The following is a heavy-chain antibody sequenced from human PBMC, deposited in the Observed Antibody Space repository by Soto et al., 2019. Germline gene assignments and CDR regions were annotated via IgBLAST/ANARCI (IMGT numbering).Heavy chain of an antibody. J-gene: IGHJ3*02. CDR1: GGSISSYS. V-gene: IGHV4-59*12. D-gene: IGHD1-1*01. Sequence: PAETLSLTCTVSGGSISSYSWSWIRQPPGKGLEWIGEICHSGSTNSNPSLKSRVTISVDTSKNQFSLKMSSVTAADTALYYCARAERGPATTVVDALDIWGPGTMVTVSS. CDR3: ARAERGPATTVVDALDI. CDR2: ICHSGST.